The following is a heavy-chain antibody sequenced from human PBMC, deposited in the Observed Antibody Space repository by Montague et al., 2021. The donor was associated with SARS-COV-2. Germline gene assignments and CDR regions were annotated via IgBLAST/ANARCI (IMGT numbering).Heavy chain of an antibody. CDR3: AREGGSGSYLAY. V-gene: IGHV4-39*01. D-gene: IGHD3-10*01. CDR1: GGSISSSSYY. J-gene: IGHJ4*02. Sequence: SETLSLTCTVSGGSISSSSYYWGWIRQPPEKGLEWLGSTYYSGSTYYNPSLKSRVTISVDTSKNQFSLKLSSVTAADTAVYYCAREGGSGSYLAYGGQGTLVTVSS. CDR2: TYYSGST.